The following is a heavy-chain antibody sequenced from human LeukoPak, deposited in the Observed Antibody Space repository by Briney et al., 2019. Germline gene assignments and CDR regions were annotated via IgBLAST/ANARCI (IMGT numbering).Heavy chain of an antibody. J-gene: IGHJ4*02. D-gene: IGHD1-26*01. V-gene: IGHV3-23*01. CDR1: GFTFSSYA. CDR2: ISGSGGST. CDR3: AKVIIRGSYYFDY. Sequence: GGSLGLSCAASGFTFSSYAMSWVRQAPGKGLEWVSAISGSGGSTYYADSVKGRFTISRDNSKNTLYLQMNSLRAEDTAVYYCAKVIIRGSYYFDYWGQGTLVTVSS.